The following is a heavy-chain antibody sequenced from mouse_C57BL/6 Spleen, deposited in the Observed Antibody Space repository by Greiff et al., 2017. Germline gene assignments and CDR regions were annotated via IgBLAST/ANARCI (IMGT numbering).Heavy chain of an antibody. CDR2: IYPGNVDT. Sequence: LQQSVAELVRPGASVKMSCTASGYTFTSYNMHWVKQTPRQGLEWIGAIYPGNVDTSYNQKFKGKATLTVDKSSSTAYMQLSSQTSEDSAVYFCAWFMITTLAYWGQGTTLTVSS. CDR3: AWFMITTLAY. J-gene: IGHJ2*01. CDR1: GYTFTSYN. D-gene: IGHD2-4*01. V-gene: IGHV1-12*01.